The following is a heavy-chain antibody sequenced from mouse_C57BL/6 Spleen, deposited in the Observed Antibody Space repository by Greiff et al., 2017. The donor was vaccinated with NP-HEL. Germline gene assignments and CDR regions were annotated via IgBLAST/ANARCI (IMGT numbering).Heavy chain of an antibody. Sequence: EVKVEESGGGLVQPGGSMKLFCVASGFTFSNYWMNWVRQSPEKGLEWVAQIRLKSDNYATHYAESVKGRFTISRDDSKSSVYLQMNNLRAEDTGISYCTEGYDYDEGAWFAYWGQGTLVTVSA. V-gene: IGHV6-3*01. CDR3: TEGYDYDEGAWFAY. D-gene: IGHD2-4*01. CDR1: GFTFSNYW. CDR2: IRLKSDNYAT. J-gene: IGHJ3*01.